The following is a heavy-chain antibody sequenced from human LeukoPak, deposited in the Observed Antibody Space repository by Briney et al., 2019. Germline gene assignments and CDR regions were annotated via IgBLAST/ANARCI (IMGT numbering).Heavy chain of an antibody. Sequence: SVKVSCKASGYTFTSYAISWVRQAPGQGLEWMGRIIPILGIANYAQKFQGRVTITADKSTSTAYMELSSLRSDDTAVYYCASHLYYDSSGIRPFFDYWGQGTLVTVSS. V-gene: IGHV1-69*04. D-gene: IGHD3-22*01. CDR3: ASHLYYDSSGIRPFFDY. CDR2: IIPILGIA. J-gene: IGHJ4*02. CDR1: GYTFTSYA.